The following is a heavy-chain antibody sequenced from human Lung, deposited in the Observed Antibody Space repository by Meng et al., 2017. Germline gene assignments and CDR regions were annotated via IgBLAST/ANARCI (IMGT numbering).Heavy chain of an antibody. CDR2: INPRSGDT. CDR1: GDTFTDYW. D-gene: IGHD6-13*01. V-gene: IGHV1-2*06. J-gene: IGHJ4*02. Sequence: VLLEQSGPEVKKPGASVTVSCNVSGDTFTDYWRHWVRRAPGQGLEWMGRINPRSGDTHYAPRFQGSVTMTGDTSISTAYMELSGLRSDDTAMYYCARDEDISAAGKLFGDYWGQGTLVTVSS. CDR3: ARDEDISAAGKLFGDY.